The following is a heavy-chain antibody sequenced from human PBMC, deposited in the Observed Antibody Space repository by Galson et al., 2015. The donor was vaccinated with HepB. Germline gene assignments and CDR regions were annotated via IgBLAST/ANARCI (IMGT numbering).Heavy chain of an antibody. CDR1: GFTFSTYG. Sequence: LRLSCAASGFTFSTYGMHWVRQAPGKGMEWVAVIWYDGTSKFYADSVKGRFTISRDNSKNTLYLQMNSLRVEDTAVYYCARIDGELPFDYWGQGTLVTVSS. V-gene: IGHV3-33*01. CDR2: IWYDGTSK. CDR3: ARIDGELPFDY. D-gene: IGHD3-10*01. J-gene: IGHJ4*02.